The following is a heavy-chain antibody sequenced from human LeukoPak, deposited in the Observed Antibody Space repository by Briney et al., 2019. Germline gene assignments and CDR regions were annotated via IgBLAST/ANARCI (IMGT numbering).Heavy chain of an antibody. CDR1: GGSISSYY. V-gene: IGHV4-59*05. Sequence: PSETLSLTCTVSGGSISSYYWSWIRQPPGKGLEWIGSIYYSGSTYYNPSLKSRVTISVDTSKNQFSLKLSSVTAADTAVYYCARRRITGYDDYWGQGTLVTVSS. J-gene: IGHJ4*02. CDR3: ARRRITGYDDY. CDR2: IYYSGST. D-gene: IGHD1-20*01.